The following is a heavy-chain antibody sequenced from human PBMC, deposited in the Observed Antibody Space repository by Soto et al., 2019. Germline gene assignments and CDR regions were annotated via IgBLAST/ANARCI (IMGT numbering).Heavy chain of an antibody. V-gene: IGHV1-2*02. Sequence: ASVKVSCKASGYTFTGYYMHWVRQAPGQGLEWMGWINPNSGGTNYAQKFQGRVTMTRDTSISTAYMELSRLRSDDTAVYYCAREPWDIVVVPAAIPDPARLGKWYYGMDVWGQGTTVTVSS. CDR3: AREPWDIVVVPAAIPDPARLGKWYYGMDV. D-gene: IGHD2-2*02. J-gene: IGHJ6*02. CDR1: GYTFTGYY. CDR2: INPNSGGT.